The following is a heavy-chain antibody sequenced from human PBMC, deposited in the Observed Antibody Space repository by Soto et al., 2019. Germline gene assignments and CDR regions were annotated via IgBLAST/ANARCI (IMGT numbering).Heavy chain of an antibody. J-gene: IGHJ4*02. V-gene: IGHV3-23*01. CDR2: ISGSGGIT. CDR1: GFTFSSYA. Sequence: PGGYLRLSCAASGFTFSSYAMSCVRKAQWKGLEWVSAISGSGGITYYADSVKGRFTISRDKSKNTLYLQMNSLRAEDTAVYYCAKSPLRVTRQMDYWGQGTIVTVSS. CDR3: AKSPLRVTRQMDY. D-gene: IGHD3-3*01.